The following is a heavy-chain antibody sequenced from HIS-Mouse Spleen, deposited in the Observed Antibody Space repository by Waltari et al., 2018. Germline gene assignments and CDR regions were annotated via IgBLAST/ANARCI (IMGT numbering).Heavy chain of an antibody. J-gene: IGHJ4*02. V-gene: IGHV4-4*07. D-gene: IGHD1-26*01. CDR2: IDTSGRT. CDR1: GAPSVVTT. CDR3: ARDPREGATGGDYFDY. Sequence: QVQLQESGPGLVKPSETLSLTCTVSGAPSVVTTGAGSGSPAGKGLEWIGRIDTSGRTNYNPSLKSRVTMSVDTSKNQFSLKLSSVTAADTAVYYCARDPREGATGGDYFDYWGQGTLVTVSS.